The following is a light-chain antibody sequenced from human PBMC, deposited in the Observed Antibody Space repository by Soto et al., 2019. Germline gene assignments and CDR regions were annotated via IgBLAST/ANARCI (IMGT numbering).Light chain of an antibody. CDR1: QSVLYSSNKKNY. V-gene: IGKV4-1*01. CDR2: WAS. J-gene: IGKJ1*01. CDR3: QQSYSTPRT. Sequence: DIVMTQSPDSLAVSLGERATINCKSSQSVLYSSNKKNYLAWYQQKSGQSPKVLIYWASTRESGFPDRLSGSGSGTDFTLTISSLQAEDAAVYYCQQSYSTPRTFGQGTKVEIK.